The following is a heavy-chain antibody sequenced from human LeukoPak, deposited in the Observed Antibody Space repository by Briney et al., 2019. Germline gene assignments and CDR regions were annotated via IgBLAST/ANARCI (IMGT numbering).Heavy chain of an antibody. J-gene: IGHJ4*02. CDR1: GFTFPNSW. Sequence: GGSLRLSCSASGFTFPNSWMSWVRQAPGKGLEWVANIKPDGSEKYYVGSVEGRFTISRDNAKNSLFLQMDSLRGEDTAVYHCVRALGSSTADSWGQGTLVTVSS. D-gene: IGHD6-6*01. CDR3: VRALGSSTADS. CDR2: IKPDGSEK. V-gene: IGHV3-7*01.